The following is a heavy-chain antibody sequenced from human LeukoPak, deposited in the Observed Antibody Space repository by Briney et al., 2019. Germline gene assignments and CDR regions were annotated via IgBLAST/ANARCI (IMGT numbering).Heavy chain of an antibody. CDR2: IYYSGST. D-gene: IGHD3-10*01. Sequence: SETLPLTCTVSGGSISSYYWSWIRQPPGKGLEWIGYIYYSGSTNYNPSLKSRVTISVDTSKNQFSLKLSSVTAADTAVYYCARAGGYGSGSYYLDYWGQGTLVTVSS. CDR1: GGSISSYY. J-gene: IGHJ4*02. CDR3: ARAGGYGSGSYYLDY. V-gene: IGHV4-59*01.